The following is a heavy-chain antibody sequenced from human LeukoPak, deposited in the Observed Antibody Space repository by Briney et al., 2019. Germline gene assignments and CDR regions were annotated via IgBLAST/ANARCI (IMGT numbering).Heavy chain of an antibody. CDR1: GFTFSSYA. CDR3: ARGPATRAAASDY. D-gene: IGHD6-13*01. CDR2: ISYDGSNK. Sequence: GGSLRLSCAASGFTFSSYAMHWVRQAPGKGLEWVAVISYDGSNKYYADSVRGRFTISRDNSKNTLYLQMNSLRAEDTAVYYCARGPATRAAASDYWGQGTLVTVSP. V-gene: IGHV3-30-3*01. J-gene: IGHJ4*02.